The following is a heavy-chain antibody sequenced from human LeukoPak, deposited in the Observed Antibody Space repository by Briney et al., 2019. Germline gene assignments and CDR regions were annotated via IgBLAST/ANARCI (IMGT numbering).Heavy chain of an antibody. V-gene: IGHV3-21*01. CDR1: GFTFNSYS. D-gene: IGHD1-26*01. CDR2: ISSSSIYR. CDR3: ARDREVGVTTILRNNF. J-gene: IGHJ4*02. Sequence: PGGSLRLSCAASGFTFNSYSMNWVRQAPGKGLEWVSSISSSSIYRYYADSVKGRFTISRDNAKKSLYLQMNSLRAEDTAVYYCARDREVGVTTILRNNFWGQGTLVTVSS.